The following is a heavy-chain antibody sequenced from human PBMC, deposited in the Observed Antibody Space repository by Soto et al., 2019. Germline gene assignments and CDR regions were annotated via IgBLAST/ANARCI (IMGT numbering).Heavy chain of an antibody. CDR2: IWYDGSNK. CDR3: ARGFSWTVSDY. Sequence: QVQLVESGGGVVQPGRSLRLSCAASGFTFSSYGMHWVRQAPGKGLEWVAVIWYDGSNKYYADSVKGRFTISRDNSKNTLYLQMNSLRAEDTAVYYCARGFSWTVSDYWGQGTLVTVSS. V-gene: IGHV3-33*01. CDR1: GFTFSSYG. D-gene: IGHD2-15*01. J-gene: IGHJ4*02.